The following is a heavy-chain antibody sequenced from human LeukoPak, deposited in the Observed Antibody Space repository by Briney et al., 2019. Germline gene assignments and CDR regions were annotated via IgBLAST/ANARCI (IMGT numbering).Heavy chain of an antibody. V-gene: IGHV3-21*01. CDR3: ARCPAGLYYYYYMDV. D-gene: IGHD2-2*01. CDR2: ISSSSSYI. Sequence: PGGSLRLSCAASGFTFSSYSMNWVRQAPGKGLEWVSSISSSSSYIYYADSVKGRFTISRDNAKNSLYLQMNSLRAEDTAVYYCARCPAGLYYYYYMDVWGKGTTVTVSS. CDR1: GFTFSSYS. J-gene: IGHJ6*03.